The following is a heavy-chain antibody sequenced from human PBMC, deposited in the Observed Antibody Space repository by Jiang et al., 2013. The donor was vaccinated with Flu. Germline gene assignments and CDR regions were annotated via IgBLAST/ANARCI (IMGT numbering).Heavy chain of an antibody. CDR1: GGSVTSENYY. Sequence: LLKPSETLSLTCTVSGGSVTSENYYWVWIRQPPGKGLEWIGSIYHTGSTYYKPSLTTRVTMSVDTSKNHFSLKLTSVTAADTAVYYCARHGRTSPTGWFDPWGQGTLVTVSS. CDR2: IYHTGST. D-gene: IGHD1/OR15-1a*01. CDR3: ARHGRTSPTGWFDP. V-gene: IGHV4-39*01. J-gene: IGHJ5*02.